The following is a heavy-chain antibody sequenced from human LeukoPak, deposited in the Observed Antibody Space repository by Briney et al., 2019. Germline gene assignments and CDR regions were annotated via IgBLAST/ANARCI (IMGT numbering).Heavy chain of an antibody. CDR1: GGSISSGDYY. Sequence: PSQTLSLTCTVSGGSISSGDYYWSWIRQPPGKGLEWIGYIYYSGSTYYNPSLKSRVTISVDTSKNQFSLKLSSVTAADTAVYYCAREAMVRGVIEYYYFDCGGQGTLVTVSS. V-gene: IGHV4-30-4*01. J-gene: IGHJ4*02. CDR3: AREAMVRGVIEYYYFDC. CDR2: IYYSGST. D-gene: IGHD3-10*01.